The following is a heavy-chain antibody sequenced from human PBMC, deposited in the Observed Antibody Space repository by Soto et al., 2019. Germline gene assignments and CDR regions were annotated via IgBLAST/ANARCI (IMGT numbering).Heavy chain of an antibody. CDR2: ISYDGSNK. J-gene: IGHJ6*02. CDR1: GFTFSSYG. CDR3: AKSNTANYYYYYGMDV. V-gene: IGHV3-30*18. D-gene: IGHD5-18*01. Sequence: QVQLVESGGGVVQPGRSLRLSCAASGFTFSSYGMHWVRQAPGKGLEWVAVISYDGSNKYYADSVKGRFTISRDNSKNTLYLQMNSLRAEDTAGYYCAKSNTANYYYYYGMDVWGQGTTVTVSS.